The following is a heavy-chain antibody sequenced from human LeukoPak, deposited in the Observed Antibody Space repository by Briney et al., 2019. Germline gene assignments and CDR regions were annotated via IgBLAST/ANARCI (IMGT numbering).Heavy chain of an antibody. CDR3: AKATYSSSWNLYFDY. V-gene: IGHV3-74*01. CDR1: GFTFSSYW. D-gene: IGHD6-13*01. Sequence: GGSLRLSCAASGFTFSSYWIHWVRQVPGKGLVWVSRIHGDGRTTTYADSVKGRFTISRDNAKNTLYLQMNSLRAEDTAVYYCAKATYSSSWNLYFDYWGQGTLVTVSS. J-gene: IGHJ4*02. CDR2: IHGDGRTT.